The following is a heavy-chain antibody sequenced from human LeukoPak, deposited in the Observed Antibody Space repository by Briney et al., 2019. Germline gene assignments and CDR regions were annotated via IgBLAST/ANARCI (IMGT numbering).Heavy chain of an antibody. CDR3: ARLSAGFH. J-gene: IGHJ4*02. V-gene: IGHV3-66*01. CDR1: GFPVSSNY. Sequence: GGSLRLSCAASGFPVSSNYMSWVRQAPGKGLEWVSHIYAAGNTFYAGSVKGRFSISRDDSKNTLYLQMNSLRAEDTAVYYCARLSAGFHWGQGTLVTVSS. CDR2: IYAAGNT. D-gene: IGHD6-13*01.